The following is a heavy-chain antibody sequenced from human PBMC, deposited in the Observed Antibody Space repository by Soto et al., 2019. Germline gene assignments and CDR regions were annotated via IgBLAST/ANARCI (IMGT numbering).Heavy chain of an antibody. CDR1: GVTFRDLW. CDR2: IKSRVNGETT. J-gene: IGHJ3*01. D-gene: IGHD3-16*02. Sequence: EVQLVESGGGLIKPGGSLRLSCAASGVTFRDLWMTWVRQAPGKGLEWVGRIKSRVNGETTDYSAPVKGRFSISRDDSKNTVYLEMTSLKTDDTAVYYCTTDRPFTGGGFIATWGQGTMVTVSS. V-gene: IGHV3-15*01. CDR3: TTDRPFTGGGFIAT.